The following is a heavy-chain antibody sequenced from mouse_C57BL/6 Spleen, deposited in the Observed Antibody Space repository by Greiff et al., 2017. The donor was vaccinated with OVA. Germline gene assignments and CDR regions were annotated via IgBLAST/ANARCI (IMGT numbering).Heavy chain of an antibody. D-gene: IGHD4-1*01. Sequence: EVKLQESGAELVRPGASVKLSCTASGFNIKDDYMHWVKQRPEQGLEWIGWIDPENGDTEYASKFQGKAPITADTSSNTAYLQLSSLTSEDTAVYYCTTHWDWFAYWGQGTLVTVSA. CDR2: IDPENGDT. V-gene: IGHV14-4*01. J-gene: IGHJ3*01. CDR3: TTHWDWFAY. CDR1: GFNIKDDY.